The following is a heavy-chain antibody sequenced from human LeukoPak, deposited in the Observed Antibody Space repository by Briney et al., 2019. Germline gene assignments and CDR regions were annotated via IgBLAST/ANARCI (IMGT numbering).Heavy chain of an antibody. CDR2: ITSNSGGT. J-gene: IGHJ4*02. CDR1: GYSFSDYS. Sequence: ASVKVSCKAPGYSFSDYSVHWVRQAPGHGLEWMGRITSNSGGTSYAQNFQGRVTMTRDTSISTAYMELSGLTSDDTPVYYCARGGSGSGYLYYFDYWGQGTLVSASS. D-gene: IGHD3-10*01. V-gene: IGHV1-2*06. CDR3: ARGGSGSGYLYYFDY.